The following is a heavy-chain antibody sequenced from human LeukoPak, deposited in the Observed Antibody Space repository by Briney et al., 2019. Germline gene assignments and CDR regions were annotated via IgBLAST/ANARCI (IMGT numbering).Heavy chain of an antibody. CDR1: GFTFSIYT. CDR3: ASPHSGYG. CDR2: ISDYGGRA. Sequence: GGSLRLSCAASGFTFSIYTMTWVRQTPGKGLEWVSGISDYGGRAYYADAVKGRFIISRDNSKNTLYLQMDSLRDEDTAVYYCASPHSGYGWGQGTLVTVSS. J-gene: IGHJ4*02. D-gene: IGHD5-12*01. V-gene: IGHV3-23*01.